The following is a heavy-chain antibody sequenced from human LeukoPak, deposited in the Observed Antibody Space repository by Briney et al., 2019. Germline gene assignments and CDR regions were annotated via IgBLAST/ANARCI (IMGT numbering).Heavy chain of an antibody. D-gene: IGHD6-6*01. CDR2: ISGGGGGT. V-gene: IGHV3-23*01. CDR1: GFIVSTYA. J-gene: IGHJ5*02. CDR3: ARRKQLRVHWFDP. Sequence: QSGGSLRLSCAASGFIVSTYAMSWVRQAPGKGLEWVSGISGGGGGTYFADSVKGRFTISRDNSKNTLYLQMNSLRVEDTAVYYCARRKQLRVHWFDPWGQGTLVTVSS.